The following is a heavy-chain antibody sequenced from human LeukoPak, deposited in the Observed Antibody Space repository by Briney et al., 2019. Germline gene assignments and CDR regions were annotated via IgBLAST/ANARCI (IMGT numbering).Heavy chain of an antibody. CDR2: INHSGST. J-gene: IGHJ4*02. V-gene: IGHV4-34*09. CDR3: ARVVQEYFDY. Sequence: SETLSLTCAVYGGSFSGYYWSWIRQPPGKGLEWIGEINHSGSTNYNPSLKSRVTISVDTSKNQFSLKLSSVTAADTAVYYCARVVQEYFDYWGQGTLVTVSS. CDR1: GGSFSGYY.